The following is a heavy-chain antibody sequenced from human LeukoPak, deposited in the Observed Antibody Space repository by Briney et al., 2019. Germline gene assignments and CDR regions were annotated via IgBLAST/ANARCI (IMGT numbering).Heavy chain of an antibody. D-gene: IGHD2-8*01. V-gene: IGHV3-73*01. J-gene: IGHJ6*04. Sequence: GGSLRLSCAASGFTFSGSAMHWVRQASGKGLEWVGRIRSKANSYATAYAASGKGRFTISRDDSKNTAYLQMNSLKTEDTAVYYCTRNGQTYYYYGMDVWGKGTTVTVSS. CDR2: IRSKANSYAT. CDR3: TRNGQTYYYYGMDV. CDR1: GFTFSGSA.